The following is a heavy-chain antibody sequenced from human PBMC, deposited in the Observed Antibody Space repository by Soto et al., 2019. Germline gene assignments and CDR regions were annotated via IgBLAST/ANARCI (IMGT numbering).Heavy chain of an antibody. CDR3: ARGGIAAAGTEVYYYGMDV. J-gene: IGHJ6*02. Sequence: PSETLSLTCAVYGGSFSGYYWSWIRQPPGKGLEWIGEINHSGSTNYNPSLKSRVTISVDTSKNQFSLKLSSVTAADTAVYYCARGGIAAAGTEVYYYGMDVWGQGTTVTVSS. CDR2: INHSGST. D-gene: IGHD6-13*01. CDR1: GGSFSGYY. V-gene: IGHV4-34*01.